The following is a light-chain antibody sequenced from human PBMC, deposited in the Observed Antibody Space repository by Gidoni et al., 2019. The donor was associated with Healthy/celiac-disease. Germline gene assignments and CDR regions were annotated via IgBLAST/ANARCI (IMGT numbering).Light chain of an antibody. CDR2: GAS. J-gene: IGKJ5*01. CDR3: QQYGSSPPIT. Sequence: DIVLTPSPGTLSLSPGERATLSCRASQSVSSSYLAWYQQKPGQAPRLLIYGASSRATGIPDRFSGSGSGTDFTLTISRLEPEDFAVYYCQQYGSSPPITFGQGKRLEIK. CDR1: QSVSSSY. V-gene: IGKV3-20*01.